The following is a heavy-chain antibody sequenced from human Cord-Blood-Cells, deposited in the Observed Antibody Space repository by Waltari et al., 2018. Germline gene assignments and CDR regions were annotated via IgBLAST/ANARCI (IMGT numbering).Heavy chain of an antibody. CDR3: ARGWRDAFDI. CDR2: INHSGST. V-gene: IGHV4-34*01. Sequence: QVQLQQWGAGLLKPSETLSLTCAVYGGSFRGYYWSWIRQPPGKGLEWIGEINHSGSTNYNPSLKSRVTISVDTSKNQFSLKLSSVTAADTAVYYCARGWRDAFDIWGQGTMVTVSS. CDR1: GGSFRGYY. J-gene: IGHJ3*02.